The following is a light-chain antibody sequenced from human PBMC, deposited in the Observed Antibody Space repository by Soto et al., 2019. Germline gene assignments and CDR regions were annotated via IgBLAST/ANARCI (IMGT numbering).Light chain of an antibody. J-gene: IGKJ1*01. CDR3: QQYGTSPWT. Sequence: EIVLTQSPGTLSLFAGERATLSCRAIQSVSSNYLAWYQQKPGQAPRLLIYIASRRATGIPDRFSGSGSGTDFTLTISRLEPEDFAVYYCQQYGTSPWTFGQGTKVEIK. CDR2: IAS. V-gene: IGKV3-20*01. CDR1: QSVSSNY.